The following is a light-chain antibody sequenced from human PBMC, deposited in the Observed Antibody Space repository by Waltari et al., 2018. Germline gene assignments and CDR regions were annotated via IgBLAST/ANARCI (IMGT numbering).Light chain of an antibody. J-gene: IGKJ1*01. CDR3: QQYDSLPWT. CDR2: EAS. Sequence: DIQMTQSPSSLSASVGDRVTITCQASQDIKNYLNWYQQKPGKAPKVLIYEASNLETGVPSRFSGSGSGTDFIFTISSLQPEDIATYYCQQYDSLPWTFGQGTTVEIK. CDR1: QDIKNY. V-gene: IGKV1-33*01.